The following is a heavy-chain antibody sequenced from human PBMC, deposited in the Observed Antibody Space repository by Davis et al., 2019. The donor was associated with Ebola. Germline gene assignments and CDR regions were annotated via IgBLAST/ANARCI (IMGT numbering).Heavy chain of an antibody. CDR1: GFTFSSYG. CDR3: AIPDCSGANCYSVYIKN. J-gene: IGHJ4*02. Sequence: GGSLRLSCAASGFTFSSYGMHWVRQAPGKGLEWVAVIWYDGSRKYYGDSVKGRLTISRDNSNNLLYLQMNSLRAEDTAVYYCAIPDCSGANCYSVYIKNWGQGTLVTVSS. CDR2: IWYDGSRK. V-gene: IGHV3-33*01. D-gene: IGHD2-15*01.